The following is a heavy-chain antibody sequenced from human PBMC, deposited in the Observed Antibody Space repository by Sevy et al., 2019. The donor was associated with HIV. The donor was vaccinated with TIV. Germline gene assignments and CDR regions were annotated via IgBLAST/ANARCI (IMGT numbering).Heavy chain of an antibody. J-gene: IGHJ4*02. CDR3: ARERQLVLDY. Sequence: SETLSLTCTVSGGSISSYYWSWIRQPPGKGLEWIGYIYYSGSTNYNPSLKGRVTISVDTSKSQFSLKLSSVTAADTAVYYCARERQLVLDYWGQGTLVTVSS. CDR2: IYYSGST. D-gene: IGHD6-13*01. V-gene: IGHV4-59*01. CDR1: GGSISSYY.